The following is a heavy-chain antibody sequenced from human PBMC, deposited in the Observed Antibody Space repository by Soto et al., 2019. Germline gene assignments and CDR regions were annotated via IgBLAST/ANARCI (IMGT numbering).Heavy chain of an antibody. CDR3: ARYSSSGFDP. CDR2: IYYSGNT. CDR1: GGSVNNGGYY. Sequence: QVKLQESGPGLVKASQTLSLTCSVSGGSVNNGGYYWSWIRQHPGKGLEWIGYIYYSGNTYSNPSLDSRLSISVDTSQNHFSLTLTSVTAADTAVYYCARYSSSGFDPWGQGTVVTVSS. D-gene: IGHD6-19*01. J-gene: IGHJ5*02. V-gene: IGHV4-31*03.